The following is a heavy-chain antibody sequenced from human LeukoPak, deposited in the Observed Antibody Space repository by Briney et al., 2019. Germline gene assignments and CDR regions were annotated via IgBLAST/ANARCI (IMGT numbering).Heavy chain of an antibody. J-gene: IGHJ4*02. CDR2: ISYDGSNK. Sequence: PGGSLRLSCVASGFSFSFHAMHWLRQTPGKGLEWVAVISYDGSNKYYADSVKGRFTISRDNSKNTLYLQMNSLRSEDTAVYYCARVDGSPDYWGQGTLVTVSS. CDR1: GFSFSFHA. V-gene: IGHV3-30-3*01. D-gene: IGHD2-15*01. CDR3: ARVDGSPDY.